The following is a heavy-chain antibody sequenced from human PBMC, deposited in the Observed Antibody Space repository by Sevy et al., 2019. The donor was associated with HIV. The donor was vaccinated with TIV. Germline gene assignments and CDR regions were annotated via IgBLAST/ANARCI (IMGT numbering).Heavy chain of an antibody. CDR2: ISGSGGST. CDR1: GFTFSSYA. V-gene: IGHV3-23*01. CDR3: AKDLDYYDSSGYSAFDI. D-gene: IGHD3-22*01. J-gene: IGHJ3*02. Sequence: GGSLRLSCAASGFTFSSYAMSWVRQAPGQGLEWVSAISGSGGSTYYADSVKGRFTISRDNSKNTLYLQMNSLRAEDTAVYYCAKDLDYYDSSGYSAFDIWGQGTMVTVSS.